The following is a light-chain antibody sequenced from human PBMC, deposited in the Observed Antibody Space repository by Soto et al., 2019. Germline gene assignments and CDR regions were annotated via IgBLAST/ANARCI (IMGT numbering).Light chain of an antibody. CDR1: QAVNTR. Sequence: EIVLTQSPATLSSFPGDRVTLSCRASQAVNTRLAWYQHRPGQAPRLLIYLASNRAAGVPARFSGSGSGTDFNLTISDVEPEDFAVYYCHQRQSWPRTFGQGT. J-gene: IGKJ1*01. V-gene: IGKV3-11*01. CDR2: LAS. CDR3: HQRQSWPRT.